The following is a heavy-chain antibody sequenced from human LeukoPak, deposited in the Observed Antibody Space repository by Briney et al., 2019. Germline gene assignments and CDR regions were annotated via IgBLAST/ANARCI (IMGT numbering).Heavy chain of an antibody. V-gene: IGHV3-74*01. D-gene: IGHD4-17*01. CDR2: INTDGSST. CDR1: GFTFSSYW. Sequence: GGSLRLSCSASGFTFSSYWMHWVRQTPGKGLVWVSRINTDGSSTTYADSVKGRFTISRDNAKNTLYLQMNSLRAEDTAVYYCARGVNGDSRFDPWGQGTLVTVSS. CDR3: ARGVNGDSRFDP. J-gene: IGHJ5*02.